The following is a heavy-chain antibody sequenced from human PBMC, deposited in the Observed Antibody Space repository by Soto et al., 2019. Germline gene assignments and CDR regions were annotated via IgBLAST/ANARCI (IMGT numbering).Heavy chain of an antibody. CDR3: ATSWLRFRLSGSVRRWYFDL. D-gene: IGHD5-12*01. V-gene: IGHV1-69*13. CDR1: GGTFTSSA. CDR2: ITTIFGTA. J-gene: IGHJ2*01. Sequence: SVKFSCKASGGTFTSSAISCVRQAPGQGLEWMGGITTIFGTANYAQKFQGRVTITADESTSTAYMELSSLRSEDTAVYYCATSWLRFRLSGSVRRWYFDLWGRGTLVTVSS.